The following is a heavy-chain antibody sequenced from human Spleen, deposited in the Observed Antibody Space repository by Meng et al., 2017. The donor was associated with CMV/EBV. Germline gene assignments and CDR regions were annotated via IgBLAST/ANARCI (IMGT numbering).Heavy chain of an antibody. V-gene: IGHV1-18*04. CDR2: VSGHGDNT. D-gene: IGHD1-26*01. J-gene: IGHJ4*02. CDR3: ARGIAGGSFDY. CDR1: EYNFIDYY. Sequence: ASVKVSCKASEYNFIDYYIHWVRQAPGQGLEWMGWVSGHGDNTNYAQILRDRVTMTTDISMTTASMELRSLRSDDTAVYYCARGIAGGSFDYWGQGTLVTVSS.